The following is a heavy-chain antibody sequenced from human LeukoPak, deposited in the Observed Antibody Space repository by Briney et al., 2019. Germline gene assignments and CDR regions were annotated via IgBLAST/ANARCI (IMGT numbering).Heavy chain of an antibody. CDR3: ARRRYYDSSGYYYDLDY. V-gene: IGHV5-10-1*01. Sequence: GESLKISCKGSGYSFTSYWISSVRQMPGKGLEWMGRIDPSDSYTNYSPSFQGHVTISADKSISTAYLQWSSLKASDTAMYYCARRRYYDSSGYYYDLDYWGQGTLVTVSS. CDR2: IDPSDSYT. D-gene: IGHD3-22*01. CDR1: GYSFTSYW. J-gene: IGHJ4*02.